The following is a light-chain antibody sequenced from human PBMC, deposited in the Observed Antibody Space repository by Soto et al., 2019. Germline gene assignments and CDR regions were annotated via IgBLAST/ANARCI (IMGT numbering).Light chain of an antibody. J-gene: IGKJ1*01. CDR3: LQAYRTTWT. Sequence: DVQMTQSPTSLSASIGDRVTITCRASENIGIYLNWYQQKPGKVPNLLIYAASSVYEGVSPRFSGSGSGTNFSLTINSLQAEDFATYFCLQAYRTTWTFGQGTRVEI. V-gene: IGKV1-39*01. CDR1: ENIGIY. CDR2: AAS.